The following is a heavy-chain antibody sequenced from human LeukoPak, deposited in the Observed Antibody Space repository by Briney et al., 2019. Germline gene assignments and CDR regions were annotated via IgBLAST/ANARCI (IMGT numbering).Heavy chain of an antibody. V-gene: IGHV4-61*01. D-gene: IGHD5-18*01. CDR3: ARVDTATSRVDY. J-gene: IGHJ4*02. CDR1: GGSVSSGSYY. CDR2: IYYSGST. Sequence: PSETLSLTCTVSGGSVSSGSYYWSWIRQPPGKGLEWIGYIYYSGSTNYNPSLKSRVTISVDTSKNQFSLKLSSVTAADTAVYYCARVDTATSRVDYWGQGTLVTVSS.